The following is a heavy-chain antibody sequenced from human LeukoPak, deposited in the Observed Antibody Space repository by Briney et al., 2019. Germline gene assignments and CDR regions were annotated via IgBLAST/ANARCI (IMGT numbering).Heavy chain of an antibody. J-gene: IGHJ4*02. CDR2: IYHSGST. Sequence: PSETLSLTCTVSGYSISSGYYWGWIRQPPGKGLEWIGSIYHSGSTYYNPSLKSRVTIPVDTSKNQFSLKLSSVTAADTAVYYCAREKVGEYYDFWSGYYTSGISLYYFDYWGQGTLVTVSS. V-gene: IGHV4-38-2*02. CDR1: GYSISSGYY. CDR3: AREKVGEYYDFWSGYYTSGISLYYFDY. D-gene: IGHD3-3*01.